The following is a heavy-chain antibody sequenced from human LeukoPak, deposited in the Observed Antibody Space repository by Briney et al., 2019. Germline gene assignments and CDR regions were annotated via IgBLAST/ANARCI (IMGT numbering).Heavy chain of an antibody. D-gene: IGHD6-13*01. CDR2: IKQDGSEK. J-gene: IGHJ4*02. CDR1: GFTFSSYW. Sequence: HPGGSLRLSCAASGFTFSSYWMSWVRQAPGKGLEWVANIKQDGSEKYYVDSVKGRFTISRDNSKNTLYLQMNSLRAEDTAAYYCAKVGHPRSSWYYFDYWGQGTLVTVSS. V-gene: IGHV3-7*03. CDR3: AKVGHPRSSWYYFDY.